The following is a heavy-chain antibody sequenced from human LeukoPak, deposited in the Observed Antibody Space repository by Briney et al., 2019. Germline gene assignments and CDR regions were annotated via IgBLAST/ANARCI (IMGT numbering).Heavy chain of an antibody. Sequence: GGSLRLSCAASGFNVSNNYMSWVRQAPGKGLEWVSVIYSGGTTYYADSVKGRFTISRDNAKNSLYLQMNRLRAEDTAVYYCARDLGYDYVWGSYREGDYWGQGTLVTVST. CDR3: ARDLGYDYVWGSYREGDY. J-gene: IGHJ4*02. V-gene: IGHV3-53*01. CDR2: IYSGGTT. D-gene: IGHD3-16*02. CDR1: GFNVSNNY.